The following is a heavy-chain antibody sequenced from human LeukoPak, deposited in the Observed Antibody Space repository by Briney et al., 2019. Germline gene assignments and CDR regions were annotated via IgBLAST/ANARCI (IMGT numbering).Heavy chain of an antibody. CDR3: AKDSPYSSSSFVDY. V-gene: IGHV3-9*01. D-gene: IGHD6-6*01. CDR2: ISWNSGSI. CDR1: GFTFDDYA. Sequence: PGGSLRLSCAASGFTFDDYAMHWVRQAPGKGLEWVSGISWNSGSIGYADSVKGRFTISRDNAKNTLYLQMNSLRAEDTAVYYCAKDSPYSSSSFVDYWGQGTLVTVSS. J-gene: IGHJ4*02.